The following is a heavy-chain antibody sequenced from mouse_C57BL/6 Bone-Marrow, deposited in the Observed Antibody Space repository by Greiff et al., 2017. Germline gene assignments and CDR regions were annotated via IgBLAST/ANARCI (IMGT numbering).Heavy chain of an antibody. CDR2: IHPNSGST. J-gene: IGHJ4*01. Sequence: QVKLQQPGAELVKPGASVKMSCKASGYTFTSYWMHWVKQRPGQGLEWIGMIHPNSGSTNYNEKFTSKATMTVAKSSSAAYMQLSRLTSADSAVYYCAREGYMNYNYAMDYWGQGTSVTVSS. V-gene: IGHV1-64*01. CDR3: AREGYMNYNYAMDY. D-gene: IGHD2-5*01. CDR1: GYTFTSYW.